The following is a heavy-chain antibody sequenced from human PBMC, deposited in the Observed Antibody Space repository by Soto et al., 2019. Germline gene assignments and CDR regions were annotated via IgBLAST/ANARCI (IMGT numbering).Heavy chain of an antibody. J-gene: IGHJ6*02. CDR2: MNPNSGNT. Sequence: ASVKVSCKASGYTFTSYDINWVRQATGQGLEWMGWMNPNSGNTGYAQKFQGRVTMTRNTSISTAYMELSSLRSEDTAVYYCARGRVVPAAIWYCYGMDVWGQGTTVTVSS. CDR3: ARGRVVPAAIWYCYGMDV. D-gene: IGHD2-2*02. V-gene: IGHV1-8*01. CDR1: GYTFTSYD.